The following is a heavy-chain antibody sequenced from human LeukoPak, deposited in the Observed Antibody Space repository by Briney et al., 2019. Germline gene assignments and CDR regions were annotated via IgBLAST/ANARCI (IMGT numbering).Heavy chain of an antibody. CDR1: GGSISSSY. J-gene: IGHJ4*02. D-gene: IGHD6-6*01. CDR3: ARDADPYIAARLLFDY. V-gene: IGHV4-4*07. Sequence: SETLSLTCTVSGGSISSSYWSWIRQPAGKGLEWIGRMYDSESTNYNPSLKSRVTMSVDMSKNQFSLRLISVTAADTAVYYCARDADPYIAARLLFDYWGQGTLVTVHS. CDR2: MYDSEST.